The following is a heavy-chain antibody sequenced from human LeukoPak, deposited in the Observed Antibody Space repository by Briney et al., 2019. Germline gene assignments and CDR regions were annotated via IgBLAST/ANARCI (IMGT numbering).Heavy chain of an antibody. D-gene: IGHD4-17*01. CDR2: IYYSGST. CDR1: GGSISSYY. CDR3: ASTHGYGDLWVYFDY. J-gene: IGHJ4*02. Sequence: SETLSLTCTVSGGSISSYYWSWIRQPPGKGLEWIGYIYYSGSTNYNPSLKSRVTISVDTSKNQFSLKLSSVTAADTAVYYCASTHGYGDLWVYFDYWGQGTLVTVSS. V-gene: IGHV4-59*08.